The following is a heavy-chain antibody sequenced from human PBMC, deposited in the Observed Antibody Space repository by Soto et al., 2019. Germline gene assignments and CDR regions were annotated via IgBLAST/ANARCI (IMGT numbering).Heavy chain of an antibody. CDR2: IYNSGRY. CDR1: GGFI. Sequence: TLSLTCTVSGGFIWGWIRQSPDKGLEWIGYIYNSGRYNYNPSLESRLTISIDTSKNQFSLKLSSVTAADTAVYHCARGEWSHDAFDIWGQGTMVTVSS. CDR3: ARGEWSHDAFDI. J-gene: IGHJ3*02. V-gene: IGHV4-4*09. D-gene: IGHD3-3*01.